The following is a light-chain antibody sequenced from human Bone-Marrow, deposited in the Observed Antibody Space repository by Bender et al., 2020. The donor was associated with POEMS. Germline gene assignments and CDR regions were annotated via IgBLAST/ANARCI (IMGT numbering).Light chain of an antibody. CDR1: SSDVGGYNY. CDR2: EVS. CDR3: QSYDNSLGGWV. V-gene: IGLV2-8*01. J-gene: IGLJ3*02. Sequence: QSALTQPPSASGSPGQSITISCTGTSSDVGGYNYVSWYQQHPGKAPKVMIYEVSKRPSGVPDRFSGSKSGNTASLTVSGLQAEDEADYYCQSYDNSLGGWVFGGGTKLTVL.